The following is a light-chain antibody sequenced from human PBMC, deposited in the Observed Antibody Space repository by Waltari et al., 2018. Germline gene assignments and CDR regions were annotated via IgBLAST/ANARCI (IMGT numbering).Light chain of an antibody. J-gene: IGKJ1*01. Sequence: CRARQGISSYLAWYQQKPGKAPKLLIDAASTLQSGVPSRCSGSGSVTDFTLTISCLQSEDFATYYCQQYYSYPRTFGQGTKVEIK. CDR3: QQYYSYPRT. V-gene: IGKV1-8*01. CDR2: AAS. CDR1: QGISSY.